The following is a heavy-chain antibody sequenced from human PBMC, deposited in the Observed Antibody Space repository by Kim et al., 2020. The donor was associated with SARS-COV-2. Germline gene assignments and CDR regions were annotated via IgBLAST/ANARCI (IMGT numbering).Heavy chain of an antibody. V-gene: IGHV3-21*01. D-gene: IGHD3-3*01. CDR1: GFTFSSYS. J-gene: IGHJ5*02. Sequence: GGSLRLSCAASGFTFSSYSMNWVRQAPGKGLEWVSSISSSSSYIYYADSVKGRFTISRDNAKNSLYLQMNSLRAEDTAVYYCARDSTRDTIFGVVIRSWFDPWGQGTLVTVSS. CDR2: ISSSSSYI. CDR3: ARDSTRDTIFGVVIRSWFDP.